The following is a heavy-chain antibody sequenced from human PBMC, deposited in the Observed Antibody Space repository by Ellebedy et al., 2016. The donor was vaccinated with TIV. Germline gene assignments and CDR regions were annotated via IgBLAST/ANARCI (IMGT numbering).Heavy chain of an antibody. CDR1: GYTFTDYY. D-gene: IGHD3-10*01. J-gene: IGHJ4*02. Sequence: ASVKVSCXASGYTFTDYYLHWVRQAPGQGLEWMGWINPNSGGTNFAQKFQGRVTMTRDTSISTAYMELSSLRSDDTAMYYCAVYGSGYWGQGTLVTVSS. CDR2: INPNSGGT. V-gene: IGHV1-2*02. CDR3: AVYGSGY.